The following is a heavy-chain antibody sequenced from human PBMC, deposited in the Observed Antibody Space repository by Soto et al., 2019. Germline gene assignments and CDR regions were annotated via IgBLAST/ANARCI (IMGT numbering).Heavy chain of an antibody. V-gene: IGHV3-9*01. D-gene: IGHD2-2*01. J-gene: IGHJ3*01. CDR2: IRWDGGYM. CDR1: GFTFVDYA. Sequence: EVQLVESGGGLVQPGRSLRLSCAASGFTFVDYAMHWVRQAPGQGLEWVSGIRWDGGYMGYADSVNGRFTISRDNAKKSLYLQMNSLRVEDTGLYFCTKDEGDCSSISCQDAFAYWGQGTMVTVS. CDR3: TKDEGDCSSISCQDAFAY.